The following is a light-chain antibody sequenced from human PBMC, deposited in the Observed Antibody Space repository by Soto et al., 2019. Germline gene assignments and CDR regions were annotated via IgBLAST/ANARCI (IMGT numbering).Light chain of an antibody. Sequence: DIQMTQSPSSVSASVGDRVTITCRASQGITSWLAWYQQKPGKAPKLLIYRAYNLQSGVQSRFSGSGSGTDFTLPISGLQPADFATYYCQQTTTFPLTFGGGTKVEIK. CDR1: QGITSW. CDR2: RAY. V-gene: IGKV1-12*01. CDR3: QQTTTFPLT. J-gene: IGKJ4*01.